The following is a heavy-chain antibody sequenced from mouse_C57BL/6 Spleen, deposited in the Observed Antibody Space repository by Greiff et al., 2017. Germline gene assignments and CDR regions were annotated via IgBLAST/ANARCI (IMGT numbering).Heavy chain of an antibody. D-gene: IGHD1-1*01. CDR1: GYTFTSYT. CDR2: INPSSGYT. Sequence: VQLVESGAELARPGASVKMSCKASGYTFTSYTMHWVKQRPGQGLEWIGYINPSSGYTKYNQKFKDKATLTADKSSSTAYMQLSSLTSEYSAVYYCARYYGSSLPFDYWGQGTTLTVSS. J-gene: IGHJ2*01. CDR3: ARYYGSSLPFDY. V-gene: IGHV1-4*01.